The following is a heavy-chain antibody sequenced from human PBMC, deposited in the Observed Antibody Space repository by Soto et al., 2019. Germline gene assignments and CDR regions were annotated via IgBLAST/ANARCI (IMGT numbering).Heavy chain of an antibody. CDR1: GFTFSSYT. Sequence: GGSLRLSCAASGFTFSSYTMNWVCQAQGKGLDWVSTITSGGTTYYADSVKGRFTISRDDSKNTLYLQMNSLRAEDTALYYCAKRHTTVATPANYFDYWGQGTLVTVSS. CDR3: AKRHTTVATPANYFDY. J-gene: IGHJ4*02. D-gene: IGHD1-1*01. V-gene: IGHV3-23*01. CDR2: ITSGGTT.